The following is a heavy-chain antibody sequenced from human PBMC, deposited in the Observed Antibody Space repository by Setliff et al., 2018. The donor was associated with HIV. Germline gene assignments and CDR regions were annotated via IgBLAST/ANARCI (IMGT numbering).Heavy chain of an antibody. CDR3: ARGGGLLEWLSPMDV. CDR1: GGSISSHY. D-gene: IGHD3-3*01. CDR2: FYYSGST. Sequence: SETLSLTCTVSGGSISSHYWSWIRQPPGKGLEWIGYFYYSGSTNYNPSLKSRVTISVDTSKNQFYLKLSSVTAADTAVYYCARGGGLLEWLSPMDVWGRGTTVTVSS. V-gene: IGHV4-59*11. J-gene: IGHJ6*03.